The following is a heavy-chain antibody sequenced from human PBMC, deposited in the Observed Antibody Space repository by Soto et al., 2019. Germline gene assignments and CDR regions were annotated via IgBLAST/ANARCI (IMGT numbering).Heavy chain of an antibody. Sequence: SETLSLTCTVSGGSVSSGSYYWSWIRQPPGKGLEWIGYISYSGSTNYNPSLKSRVAISVDTSKNQFSLKLSSVTAADTAVYYCARKALRIHGASHWGQGTLVTVSS. J-gene: IGHJ4*02. CDR1: GGSVSSGSYY. V-gene: IGHV4-61*01. CDR2: ISYSGST. CDR3: ARKALRIHGASH. D-gene: IGHD3-3*01.